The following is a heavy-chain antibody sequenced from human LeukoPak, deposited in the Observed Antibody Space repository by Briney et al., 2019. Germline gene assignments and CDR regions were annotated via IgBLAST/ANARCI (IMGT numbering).Heavy chain of an antibody. D-gene: IGHD6-13*01. Sequence: VASVKVSCKASGYTFTGYYIHWVRQAPGQGLEWMGWISPNSGGTNYAQKFQGRVTITRDTSISTAYMELSSLRSDDTVVYYCARDLRPNGYSSSFNFDYWGQGTLVTVSS. J-gene: IGHJ4*02. V-gene: IGHV1-2*02. CDR1: GYTFTGYY. CDR3: ARDLRPNGYSSSFNFDY. CDR2: ISPNSGGT.